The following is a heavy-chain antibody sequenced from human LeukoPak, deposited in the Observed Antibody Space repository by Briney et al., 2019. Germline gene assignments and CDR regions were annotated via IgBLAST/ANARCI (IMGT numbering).Heavy chain of an antibody. CDR2: IFSSGYT. D-gene: IGHD5-24*01. CDR1: GGSISSYY. CDR3: VRDEGRGRDGYNHGFDY. Sequence: SETLSLTCTVSGGSISSYYWTWIRQPPGKGLEWIGYIFSSGYTKYNPSLESRVTISVDTSKNQFSLKLSSVTAADTAVYYCVRDEGRGRDGYNHGFDYWGQGALVTVSS. V-gene: IGHV4-4*08. J-gene: IGHJ4*02.